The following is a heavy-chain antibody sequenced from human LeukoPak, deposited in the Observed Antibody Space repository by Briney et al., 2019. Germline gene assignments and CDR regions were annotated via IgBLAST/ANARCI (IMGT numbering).Heavy chain of an antibody. J-gene: IGHJ4*02. CDR3: AKVASLCTSTSCVRGGFDY. CDR2: LSGSGGST. V-gene: IGHV3-23*01. D-gene: IGHD2-2*01. CDR1: GFTFSNHA. Sequence: PGGALRLSCTASGFTFSNHAMSWVRHTPGKGLEWVSALSGSGGSTYYADSVKGRFTISRDNSKNTLYLQMNSLRAEDTAKYYCAKVASLCTSTSCVRGGFDYWGQGTLVTVSS.